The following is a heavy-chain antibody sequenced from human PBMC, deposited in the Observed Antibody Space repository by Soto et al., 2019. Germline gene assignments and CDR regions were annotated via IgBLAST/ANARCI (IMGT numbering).Heavy chain of an antibody. V-gene: IGHV3-23*01. CDR2: VSIGGST. CDR1: GFTFSSYA. J-gene: IGHJ4*02. CDR3: AKRRGAGGHFDY. D-gene: IGHD2-15*01. Sequence: DVQLLESRGGLVQPEGSLRLCCAASGFTFSSYAMGWVRQGPGKGLEWVAVVSIGGSTHYADSVRGRFTISRDNSKNTLSLQMNSLTAEDTAVYFCAKRRGAGGHFDYWGQGALVTVSS.